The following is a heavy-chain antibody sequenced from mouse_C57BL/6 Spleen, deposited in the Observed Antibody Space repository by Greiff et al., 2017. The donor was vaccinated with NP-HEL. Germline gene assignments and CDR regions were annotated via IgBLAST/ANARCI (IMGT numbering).Heavy chain of an antibody. CDR2: FHPYNDDT. Sequence: QVHVKQSGAELVKPGASVKMSCKASGYTFTTYPIEWMKQNHGKSLEWIGNFHPYNDDTKYNEKFKGKATLTVEKSSSTVYLELSRLTSDDSAVYYCARRDWDSRAMDYWGQGTSVTVSS. D-gene: IGHD4-1*01. CDR3: ARRDWDSRAMDY. CDR1: GYTFTTYP. J-gene: IGHJ4*01. V-gene: IGHV1-47*01.